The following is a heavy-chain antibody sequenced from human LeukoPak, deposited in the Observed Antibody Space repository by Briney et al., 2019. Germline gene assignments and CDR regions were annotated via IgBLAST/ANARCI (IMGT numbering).Heavy chain of an antibody. CDR2: IRNKADGYTT. Sequence: GGSLRLSCAASGFTFSPHYMDWGRQSPGPGLEWFGLIRNKADGYTTIYAASVKGRFTISRDDSKNSVYLQMDSLKTEDTAVYYCGDLGSAGTDHWGQGTLVTVSS. D-gene: IGHD3-10*01. V-gene: IGHV3-72*01. CDR1: GFTFSPHY. J-gene: IGHJ4*02. CDR3: GDLGSAGTDH.